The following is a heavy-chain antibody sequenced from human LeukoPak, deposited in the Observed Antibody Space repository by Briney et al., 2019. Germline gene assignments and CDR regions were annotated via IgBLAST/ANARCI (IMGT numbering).Heavy chain of an antibody. D-gene: IGHD2-21*02. J-gene: IGHJ3*02. Sequence: GESLKISCKGPGYRFTNYWIGWVRQMPGKGLEWMGIIYPGDSDTRYSPSFQGQVTISADKSISTAYLQWSSLKASDTAMYYCARGPTADAFDIWGQGTMVTVSS. CDR1: GYRFTNYW. CDR2: IYPGDSDT. V-gene: IGHV5-51*01. CDR3: ARGPTADAFDI.